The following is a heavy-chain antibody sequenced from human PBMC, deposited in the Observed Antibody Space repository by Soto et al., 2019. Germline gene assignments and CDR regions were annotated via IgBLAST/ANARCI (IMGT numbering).Heavy chain of an antibody. CDR1: GFTFSTYG. V-gene: IGHV3-30*18. J-gene: IGHJ4*02. D-gene: IGHD6-19*01. CDR2: ISYDGSNK. Sequence: QVQLVESXXXXXXXXXXXRLSCAASGFTFSTYGMHWVRQAPGKGLEWVAVISYDGSNKYYAASVKGRFTISRDNSKNTLYLQMNSLRAEDTAVYYCAKEARSGWYYFDYWGQGTLVTVSS. CDR3: AKEARSGWYYFDY.